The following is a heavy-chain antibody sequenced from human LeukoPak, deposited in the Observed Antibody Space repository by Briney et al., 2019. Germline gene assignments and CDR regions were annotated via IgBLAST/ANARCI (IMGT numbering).Heavy chain of an antibody. Sequence: GASVKVSCKASGYTFTGYYMHWVRQAPGQGLEWMGWINPNSGGTNYAQKFQGRVTMTRDTSISTAYMELSRLRSDDTAVYYCARLPRKQQLVLDYYYYGMDVWGQGTTVTVSS. D-gene: IGHD6-13*01. CDR2: INPNSGGT. CDR1: GYTFTGYY. J-gene: IGHJ6*02. CDR3: ARLPRKQQLVLDYYYYGMDV. V-gene: IGHV1-2*02.